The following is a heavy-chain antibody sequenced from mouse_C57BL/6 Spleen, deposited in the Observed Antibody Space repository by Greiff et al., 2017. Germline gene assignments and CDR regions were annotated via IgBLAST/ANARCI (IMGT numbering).Heavy chain of an antibody. CDR1: GYTFTDYN. J-gene: IGHJ2*01. D-gene: IGHD1-1*01. CDR2: INPNNGGT. V-gene: IGHV1-22*01. CDR3: ASYGSSYHYFDY. Sequence: EVKVVESGPELVKPGASVKMSCKASGYTFTDYNMHWVKQSHGKSLEWIGYINPNNGGTSYNQKFKGKATLTVNKSSSTAYMELRSLTSEDSAVYYCASYGSSYHYFDYWGQGTTLTVSS.